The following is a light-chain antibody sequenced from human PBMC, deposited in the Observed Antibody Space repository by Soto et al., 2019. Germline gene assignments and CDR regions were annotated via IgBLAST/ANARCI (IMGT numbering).Light chain of an antibody. V-gene: IGKV1-5*03. CDR1: QSVSSW. CDR3: QHYNSYPYT. J-gene: IGKJ2*01. Sequence: DIQMTQSPSTLSASVGDRVTITCRASQSVSSWLAWYQQKPGKAPKLLIYKASSLESGVPSRCSGIGSGTVFTLTISSLQPDDFATYYCQHYNSYPYTFGQGTKLEFK. CDR2: KAS.